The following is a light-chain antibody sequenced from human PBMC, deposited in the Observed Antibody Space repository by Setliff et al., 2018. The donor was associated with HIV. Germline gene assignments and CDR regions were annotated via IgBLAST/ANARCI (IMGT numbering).Light chain of an antibody. V-gene: IGKV1-9*01. CDR3: QQLYDYSGT. J-gene: IGKJ3*01. CDR1: QGISTY. CDR2: GAS. Sequence: DIQLTQSPSFLSASVGDRVTITCRASQGISTYLAWYQQKPGKAPNLLIYGASTLQSGVPPRFGGSGSGTEFTLTISSLQPEDFATYYCQQLYDYSGTFGPGTKVDIK.